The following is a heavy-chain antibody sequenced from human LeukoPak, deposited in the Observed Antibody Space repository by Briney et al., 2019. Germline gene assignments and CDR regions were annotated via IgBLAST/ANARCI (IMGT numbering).Heavy chain of an antibody. D-gene: IGHD3-10*01. V-gene: IGHV3-21*01. CDR2: ISSSSSYI. Sequence: GGSLRLSCAASGFTFSSYAMSWVRQAPGKGLEWVSSISSSSSYIYYADSVKGRFTISRDNAKNSLYLQMNSLRAEDTAVYYCARDRAGEWEFDYWGQGTLVTVSS. J-gene: IGHJ4*02. CDR3: ARDRAGEWEFDY. CDR1: GFTFSSYA.